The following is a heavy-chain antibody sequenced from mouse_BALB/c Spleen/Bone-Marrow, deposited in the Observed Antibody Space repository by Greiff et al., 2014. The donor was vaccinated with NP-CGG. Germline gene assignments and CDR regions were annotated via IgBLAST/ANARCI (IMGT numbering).Heavy chain of an antibody. CDR3: ARPPYYGSSEWYFDV. Sequence: EVMLVESGGGLVKPGGSLKLSCAASGFTFSSYAMSWVRQTPEKRLEWVATISSGGSYTYCPDSVKGRFTISRDNAKNTLYLQMSSLRSEDTAMYYCARPPYYGSSEWYFDVWGAGTTVTVSS. V-gene: IGHV5-9-1*01. CDR1: GFTFSSYA. J-gene: IGHJ1*01. D-gene: IGHD1-1*01. CDR2: ISSGGSYT.